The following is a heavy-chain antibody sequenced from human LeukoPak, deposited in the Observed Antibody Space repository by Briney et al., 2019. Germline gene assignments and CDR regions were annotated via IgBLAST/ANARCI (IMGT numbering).Heavy chain of an antibody. V-gene: IGHV4-34*01. CDR1: GGSFSGYY. J-gene: IGHJ1*01. CDR3: ARWSIAAAGTEYFQH. D-gene: IGHD6-13*01. Sequence: SETLSLTCAVYGGSFSGYYWSWIRQPPGKGLEWIGEINHSGSTNYNPSLKSRVTISVDTPKNQFSLKLSSVTAADTAVYYCARWSIAAAGTEYFQHWGQGTLVTVSS. CDR2: INHSGST.